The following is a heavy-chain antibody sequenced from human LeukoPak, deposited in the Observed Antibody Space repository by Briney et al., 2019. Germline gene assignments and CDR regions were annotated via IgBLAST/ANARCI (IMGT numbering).Heavy chain of an antibody. Sequence: ASVKVSCKASGYTFTGYYMHWVRLAPGQGLEWMGWINPNSGGTNYAQKFQGRVTFTRGTSISTTYMELSSLRFDDTAFYYCARPRGSYHILSEPGYWGQGTLVTVSS. CDR1: GYTFTGYY. J-gene: IGHJ4*02. V-gene: IGHV1-2*02. CDR2: INPNSGGT. D-gene: IGHD1-26*01. CDR3: ARPRGSYHILSEPGY.